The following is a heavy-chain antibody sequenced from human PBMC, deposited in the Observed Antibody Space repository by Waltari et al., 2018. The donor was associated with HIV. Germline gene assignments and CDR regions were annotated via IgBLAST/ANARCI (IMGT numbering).Heavy chain of an antibody. CDR3: ARDRGWTIAAAGTHWFDP. CDR2: IIPIFGTA. Sequence: QVQLVQSGAEVKKPGSSVKVSCKASGGTFSSYAISWVRQAPGQGLEWMGGIIPIFGTANYAQKFQGRVTITADESTSTAYMELSSLRSEDTAVYYCARDRGWTIAAAGTHWFDPWGQGTLVTVSS. V-gene: IGHV1-69*01. CDR1: GGTFSSYA. J-gene: IGHJ5*02. D-gene: IGHD6-13*01.